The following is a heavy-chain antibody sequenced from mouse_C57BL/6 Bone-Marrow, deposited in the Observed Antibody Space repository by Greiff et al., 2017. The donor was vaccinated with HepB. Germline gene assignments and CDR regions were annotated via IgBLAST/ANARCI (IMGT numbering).Heavy chain of an antibody. Sequence: EVMLVESGGGLVKPGGSLKLSCAASGFTFSSYTMSWVRQTPEKRLEWVATISGGGGNTYYPDSVKGRFTIFRDNAKNTLYLQMSSLRSEDTALYYCARPVDYDSFDYWGQGTTLTVSS. CDR2: ISGGGGNT. V-gene: IGHV5-9*01. CDR3: ARPVDYDSFDY. CDR1: GFTFSSYT. D-gene: IGHD2-4*01. J-gene: IGHJ2*01.